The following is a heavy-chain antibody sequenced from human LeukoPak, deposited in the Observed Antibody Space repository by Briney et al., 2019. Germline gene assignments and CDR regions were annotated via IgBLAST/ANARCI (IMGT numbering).Heavy chain of an antibody. D-gene: IGHD5-18*01. V-gene: IGHV4-59*01. CDR2: IYYSGST. CDR3: ARYSLYGYGGIDY. Sequence: PSETLSLTCTVSGGSISSYYWSWIRQPPGKGLEWIGYIYYSGSTNYNPSLKSRVTISVDTSKNQFSLKLSSVTAADTAVYYCARYSLYGYGGIDYWGQGTLVTVSS. CDR1: GGSISSYY. J-gene: IGHJ4*02.